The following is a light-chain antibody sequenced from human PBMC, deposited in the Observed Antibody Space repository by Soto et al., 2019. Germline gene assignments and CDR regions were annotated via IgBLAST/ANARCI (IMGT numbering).Light chain of an antibody. V-gene: IGKV3-20*01. CDR2: AAS. CDR3: QQYSSEPLT. J-gene: IGKJ4*01. Sequence: LTQSPCTLSSSAGERATISCRASQGVSSSQLTWFQQKPGQAPRLLIYAASNRDAGIPDRFGGSGSGTDFTLTISRLEPDDFAVYYCQQYSSEPLTFGGGTKVDIK. CDR1: QGVSSSQ.